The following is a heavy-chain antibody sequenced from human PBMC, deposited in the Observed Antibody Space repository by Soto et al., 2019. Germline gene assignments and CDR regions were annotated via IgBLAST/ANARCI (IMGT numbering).Heavy chain of an antibody. D-gene: IGHD3-9*01. CDR3: ARAPYDILTGYYVVNWFDP. Sequence: GGSLRLSCAASGFTFSSYSMNWVRQAPGKGLEWVSSISSSSSYIYYADSVKGRFTISRDNAKNSLYLQMNSLRAEDTAVYYCARAPYDILTGYYVVNWFDPWGQGTLVTVSS. CDR1: GFTFSSYS. V-gene: IGHV3-21*01. J-gene: IGHJ5*02. CDR2: ISSSSSYI.